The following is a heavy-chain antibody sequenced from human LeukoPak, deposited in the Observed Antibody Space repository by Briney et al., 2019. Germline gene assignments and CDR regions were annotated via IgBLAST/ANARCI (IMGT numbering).Heavy chain of an antibody. CDR1: GCSISSYY. V-gene: IGHV4-59*01. D-gene: IGHD4-17*01. CDR3: AREPYYGAGWFDP. J-gene: IGHJ5*02. CDR2: IYYSGST. Sequence: SETLSLTCTVSGCSISSYYWRWIRQPPGKGLEWIGYIYYSGSTNYNPSLKSRVTISVDTSKNQFSLKLSSVTAADTAVYYCAREPYYGAGWFDPWGQGTLVTVSS.